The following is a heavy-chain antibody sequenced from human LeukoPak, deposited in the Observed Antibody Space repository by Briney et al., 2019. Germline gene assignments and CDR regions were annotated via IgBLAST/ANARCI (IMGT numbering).Heavy chain of an antibody. J-gene: IGHJ4*02. CDR3: ARGGGGSDY. V-gene: IGHV3-7*03. CDR2: IKQDGSEK. CDR1: GFTFSNYA. Sequence: GGSLRLSCAASGFTFSNYAMSWVRLAPGKGLEWVANIKQDGSEKYYVDSVQGRFTISRDNAKNSLYLQMNSLRAEDTAVYHCARGGGGSDYWGQGTLVTVSS.